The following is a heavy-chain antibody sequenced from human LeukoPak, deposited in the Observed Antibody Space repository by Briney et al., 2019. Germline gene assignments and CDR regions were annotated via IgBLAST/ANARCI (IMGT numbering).Heavy chain of an antibody. CDR2: INSDGSST. V-gene: IGHV3-74*01. J-gene: IGHJ4*02. D-gene: IGHD3-16*01. CDR1: GVSFSRTW. Sequence: GGSLRLSCAASGVSFSRTWMHWVRQAPGKGLAWVSHINSDGSSTTYADSVKGRFTGSRDNTKDMVYLQMNSLRAEDTAVYYCATDGSYGLTYWGQGTLVTVSS. CDR3: ATDGSYGLTY.